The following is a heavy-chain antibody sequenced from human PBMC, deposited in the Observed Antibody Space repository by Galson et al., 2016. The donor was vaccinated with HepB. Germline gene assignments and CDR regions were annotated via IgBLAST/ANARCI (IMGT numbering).Heavy chain of an antibody. Sequence: SLRLSCAASGFTFSDYYMSWIRQAPGKGLEWVSYISGSRSYTTYADSVKGRFTISRDNAKNSLYLQMNSLRAEDTAVYYCARDGSSRSSPNGFDIWGQGTMVTVSS. V-gene: IGHV3-11*05. CDR1: GFTFSDYY. CDR2: ISGSRSYT. D-gene: IGHD6-13*01. CDR3: ARDGSSRSSPNGFDI. J-gene: IGHJ3*02.